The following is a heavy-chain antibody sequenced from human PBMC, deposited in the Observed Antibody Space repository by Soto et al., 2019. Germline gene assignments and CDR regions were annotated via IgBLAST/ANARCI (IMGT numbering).Heavy chain of an antibody. CDR3: ASSPSDCGGDCYSGPSFDY. J-gene: IGHJ4*02. V-gene: IGHV1-46*01. CDR2: IKPTGTA. D-gene: IGHD2-21*02. CDR1: GYTFTNYY. Sequence: ASVKVSCKSSGYTFTNYYMHWVRQAPGQGLEWMGMIKPTGTANYAQKFQGRVTITADESTSTAYMELSSLRSEDTAVYYCASSPSDCGGDCYSGPSFDYWGQGTLVTVSS.